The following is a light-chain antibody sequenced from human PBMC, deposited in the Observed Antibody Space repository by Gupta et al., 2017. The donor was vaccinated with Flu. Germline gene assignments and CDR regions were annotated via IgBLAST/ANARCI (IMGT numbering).Light chain of an antibody. CDR2: QDS. CDR3: QAWDSSLVV. Sequence: SPGQTASITCSGDKLWDKYACWYQQKPGQSPVLVIYQDSKRPSGIPERFSGSNSGNTATLTISGTQAMDEADYYCQAWDSSLVVFGGGTKLTVL. CDR1: KLWDKY. V-gene: IGLV3-1*01. J-gene: IGLJ2*01.